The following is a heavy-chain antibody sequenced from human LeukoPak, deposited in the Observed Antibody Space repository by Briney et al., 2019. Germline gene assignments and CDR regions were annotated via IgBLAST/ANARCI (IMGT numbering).Heavy chain of an antibody. CDR1: GYTLNDIS. Sequence: ASVKVSCKISGYTLNDISVHWVRQPPGKGLKWMGGVDPDDGQRVYAQRFQGRVTMAEDTSTNTAYMELCRLRSEDTAVYFCAAVSGHYTLLDAWGQGALVTVST. CDR3: AAVSGHYTLLDA. J-gene: IGHJ5*02. V-gene: IGHV1-24*01. D-gene: IGHD4-11*01. CDR2: VDPDDGQR.